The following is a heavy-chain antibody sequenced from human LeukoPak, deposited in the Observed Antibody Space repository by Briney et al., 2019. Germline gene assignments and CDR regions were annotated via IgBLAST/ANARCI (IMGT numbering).Heavy chain of an antibody. CDR1: GYTFTSYY. Sequence: GASVKVSCKASGYTFTSYYMHWVRQAPGQGLEWMGIINPSGGSTSYAQKFQGRVTMTRDTSTSTVYMELSSLRSEDTAVYYCARGVSVSAPHLVRYDILTGYRYYYYYMDVWGKGTTVTISS. CDR3: ARGVSVSAPHLVRYDILTGYRYYYYYMDV. J-gene: IGHJ6*03. D-gene: IGHD3-9*01. V-gene: IGHV1-46*01. CDR2: INPSGGST.